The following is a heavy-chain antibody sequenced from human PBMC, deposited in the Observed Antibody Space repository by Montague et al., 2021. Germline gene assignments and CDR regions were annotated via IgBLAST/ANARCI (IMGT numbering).Heavy chain of an antibody. V-gene: IGHV6-1*01. Sequence: CAISGDSVGVDGARWKWDGQSPSIGLDWVVRTYYMSKWYNDYAVSVKSRITINPDTSKNQISLQLNSVTPEDTAVYYCARTSASSDYWGQGTLVTVSS. J-gene: IGHJ4*02. CDR3: ARTSASSDY. CDR1: GDSVGVDGAR. CDR2: TYYMSKWYN. D-gene: IGHD1-26*01.